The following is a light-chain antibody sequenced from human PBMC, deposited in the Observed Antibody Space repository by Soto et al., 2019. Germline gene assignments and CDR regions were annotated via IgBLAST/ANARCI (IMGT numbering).Light chain of an antibody. J-gene: IGLJ2*01. Sequence: QSVLTQPPSVSGAPGQRVTISCTGSSSNIGAGFDVHWYQQLPGTAPKLLIYANINRPSGVPDRFSGSKSGTSASLAIAGLQAEDEADYYCQSYDSSLSGSLFGGGTKVTVL. CDR2: ANI. CDR3: QSYDSSLSGSL. CDR1: SSNIGAGFD. V-gene: IGLV1-40*01.